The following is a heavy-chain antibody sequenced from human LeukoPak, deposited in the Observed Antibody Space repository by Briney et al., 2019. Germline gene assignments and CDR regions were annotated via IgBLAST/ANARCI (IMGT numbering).Heavy chain of an antibody. D-gene: IGHD5-12*01. V-gene: IGHV1-2*02. CDR2: INPNSGGT. Sequence: ASAKVSCKASGYTFTGYYMHWVRQAPGQGLEWMGWINPNSGGTNYAQKFQGRVTMTRDTSISTAYMELSRLRSDDTAVYYCARDYSGYDFYWFDPWGQGTLVTVSS. CDR3: ARDYSGYDFYWFDP. J-gene: IGHJ5*02. CDR1: GYTFTGYY.